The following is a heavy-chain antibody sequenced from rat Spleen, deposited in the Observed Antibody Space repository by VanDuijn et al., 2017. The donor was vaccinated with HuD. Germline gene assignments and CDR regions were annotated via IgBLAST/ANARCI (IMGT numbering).Heavy chain of an antibody. V-gene: IGHV5-19*01. CDR3: ARHKYYGYLDY. J-gene: IGHJ2*01. D-gene: IGHD1-7*01. CDR2: ISHDGSGT. CDR1: GFTFTNYG. Sequence: EVQLVESGGGLVQPGRSLKLSCAASGFTFTNYGMHWIRQAPTNGLEWVATISHDGSGTDYRDSVKGRFTISRDNAKSTPYLKMDSLRSEDTATYYCARHKYYGYLDYWGQGVMVTVSS.